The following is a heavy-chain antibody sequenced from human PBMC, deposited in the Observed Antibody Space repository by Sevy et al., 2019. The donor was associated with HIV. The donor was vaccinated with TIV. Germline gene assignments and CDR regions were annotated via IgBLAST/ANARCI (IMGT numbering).Heavy chain of an antibody. V-gene: IGHV3-48*03. D-gene: IGHD4-17*01. CDR2: ISNSGTNI. CDR1: GFRFSSYE. Sequence: GGSLRLSCAASGFRFSSYEMNWVRQAPGKGLEWVASISNSGTNIYYSDSVRGRFTTSRDTAKNSLYLQMNSLRAEDTAVYYCARDLPPSATTVAHFDYWGKGTLVTVSS. CDR3: ARDLPPSATTVAHFDY. J-gene: IGHJ4*02.